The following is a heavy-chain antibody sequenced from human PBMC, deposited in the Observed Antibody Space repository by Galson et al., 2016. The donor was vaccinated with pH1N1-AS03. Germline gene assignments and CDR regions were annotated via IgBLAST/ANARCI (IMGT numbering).Heavy chain of an antibody. Sequence: SLRLSCAASGFTFSGYWMSWVRQAPGKGLEWVAHIKQDGSEKYYVDSVKGRFTISRDNAKNSLYLQMNSLRAEDTAVYYCARVPYSYGMDVWGQGTTVIVS. CDR3: ARVPYSYGMDV. CDR1: GFTFSGYW. CDR2: IKQDGSEK. V-gene: IGHV3-7*01. J-gene: IGHJ6*02.